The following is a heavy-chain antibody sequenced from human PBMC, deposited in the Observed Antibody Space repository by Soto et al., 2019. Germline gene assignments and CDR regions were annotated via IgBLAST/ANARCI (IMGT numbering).Heavy chain of an antibody. CDR2: IKSKAHGGTK. CDR1: DFILSDAW. CDR3: ASYRDSSGLRRYDY. J-gene: IGHJ4*02. D-gene: IGHD3-22*01. Sequence: EVQLEESGGGLIKPGESLTLSCAASDFILSDAWMKWVRQAPGKGLEWVGRIKSKAHGGTKDYAAPLKGRFTILRDDSNNTLDLQMNSLQTEDTAMYYCASYRDSSGLRRYDYWGQGALVTVSS. V-gene: IGHV3-15*07.